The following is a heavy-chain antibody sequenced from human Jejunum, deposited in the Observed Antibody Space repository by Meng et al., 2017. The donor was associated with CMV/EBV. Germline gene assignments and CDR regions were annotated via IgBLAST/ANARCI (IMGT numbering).Heavy chain of an antibody. CDR3: ATDDVQYDRAYDGY. Sequence: GFTFTGSVVHWIRQARGPRLEWIGWIMAGSGNTNYAQKFQGRVTIARDMSTNTAYIDLSSLKSEDTAVYYCATDDVQYDRAYDGYWGQGTPVTVSS. J-gene: IGHJ4*02. D-gene: IGHD3-10*02. CDR1: GFTFTGSV. CDR2: IMAGSGNT. V-gene: IGHV1-58*01.